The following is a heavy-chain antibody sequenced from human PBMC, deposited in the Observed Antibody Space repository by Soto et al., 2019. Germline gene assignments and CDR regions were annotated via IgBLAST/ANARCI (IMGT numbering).Heavy chain of an antibody. Sequence: QVQLVQSGAEVKKPGSSVKVSCKASGGTFSSYAISWVRQAPGQGLEWMGGIIPIFGTANYAQKFQGRVMITADESTSTAYMELSSLRSEETAVYYCARDPGYSSGLWDTRAEYFQHWGQGTLVTVSS. D-gene: IGHD6-19*01. CDR1: GGTFSSYA. CDR2: IIPIFGTA. J-gene: IGHJ1*01. V-gene: IGHV1-69*01. CDR3: ARDPGYSSGLWDTRAEYFQH.